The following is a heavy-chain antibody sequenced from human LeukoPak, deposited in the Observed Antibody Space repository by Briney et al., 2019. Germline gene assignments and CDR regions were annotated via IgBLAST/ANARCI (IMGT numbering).Heavy chain of an antibody. CDR2: ISSSGTTI. J-gene: IGHJ3*02. CDR1: GFSFSSYE. Sequence: GGSLRLSCAASGFSFSSYEMNWVRQAPGKGLEWVSYISSSGTTIYYADSVKGRFTISRDNSKNTLYLQMNSLRAEDTAVYYCARDFVGSYGGGAAFDIWGQGTMVTVSS. CDR3: ARDFVGSYGGGAAFDI. V-gene: IGHV3-48*03. D-gene: IGHD1-26*01.